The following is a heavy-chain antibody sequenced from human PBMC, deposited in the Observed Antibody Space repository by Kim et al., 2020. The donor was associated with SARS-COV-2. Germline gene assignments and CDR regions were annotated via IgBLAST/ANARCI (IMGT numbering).Heavy chain of an antibody. CDR3: ASPQPRLLIAAAGTLSAFDI. Sequence: RFTISRDNSKNTLYLQMNSLRAEDTAVYYCASPQPRLLIAAAGTLSAFDIWGQGTMVTVSS. J-gene: IGHJ3*02. V-gene: IGHV3-30*01. D-gene: IGHD6-13*01.